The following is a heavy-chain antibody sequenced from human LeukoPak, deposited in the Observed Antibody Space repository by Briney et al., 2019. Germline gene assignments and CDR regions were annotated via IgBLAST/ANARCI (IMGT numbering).Heavy chain of an antibody. CDR2: INPNSGGT. Sequence: GASVKVSCKSSGYTFTGYYIHWVRQAPGQGLEWMAWINPNSGGTNYAQKFQGRVTVTRDASISTAYMELRSLRSDDTAVYYCAREALLEYYYMDVWGKGTTVTVSS. CDR1: GYTFTGYY. V-gene: IGHV1-2*02. CDR3: AREALLEYYYMDV. J-gene: IGHJ6*03. D-gene: IGHD1-1*01.